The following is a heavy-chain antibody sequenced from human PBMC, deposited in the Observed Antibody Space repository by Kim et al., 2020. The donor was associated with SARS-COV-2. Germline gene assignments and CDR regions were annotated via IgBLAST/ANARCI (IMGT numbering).Heavy chain of an antibody. CDR2: ISSSSSTI. CDR3: ARPAEYSISYYYYGMDV. CDR1: GFTFSSYS. J-gene: IGHJ6*02. V-gene: IGHV3-48*02. D-gene: IGHD6-6*01. Sequence: GGSLRLSCAASGFTFSSYSMNWVLQAPGKGLEWVSYISSSSSTIYYADSVKGRFTIPRDNAKNSLYLQMNSLRDEDTAVYYCARPAEYSISYYYYGMDVWGQGTTVTVSS.